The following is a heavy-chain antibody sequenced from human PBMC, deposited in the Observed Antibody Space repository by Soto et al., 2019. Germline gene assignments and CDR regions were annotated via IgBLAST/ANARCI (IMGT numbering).Heavy chain of an antibody. CDR1: GYSFTSYG. CDR3: ARDVPDTSLFFYYYGMDV. D-gene: IGHD2-21*01. Sequence: QVHLVQSGAEVRKPGASVKVSCKASGYSFTSYGISWVRQAPGQGLEWMGWISTDNGNTNYVHNLQVRVSMTIDPSTSTAYMELLSLGSDDTAVYYCARDVPDTSLFFYYYGMDVWGQGTTVTVSS. V-gene: IGHV1-18*01. J-gene: IGHJ6*02. CDR2: ISTDNGNT.